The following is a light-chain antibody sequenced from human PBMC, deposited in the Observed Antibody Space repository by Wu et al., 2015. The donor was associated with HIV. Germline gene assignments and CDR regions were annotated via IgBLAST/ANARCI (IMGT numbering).Light chain of an antibody. Sequence: DIALTQSPGTLSLSPGERATLSCRAGQSVSSDSLAWYQQKPGQAPRLLIFDVVSRATGIPARFSGSGSGTDFTLTISSLEPEDSAVYYCQQRFTWPLTFGQGTRLEIK. CDR1: QSVSSDS. V-gene: IGKV3D-20*02. J-gene: IGKJ5*01. CDR2: DVV. CDR3: QQRFTWPLT.